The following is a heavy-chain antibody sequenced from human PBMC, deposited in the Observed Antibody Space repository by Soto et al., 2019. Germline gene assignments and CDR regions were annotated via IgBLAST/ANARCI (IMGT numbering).Heavy chain of an antibody. CDR3: ARGVPGYDFWSGYLAYDYFDY. CDR2: INHSGST. D-gene: IGHD3-3*01. Sequence: SETLSLTCAVYGGSFSGYYWSWIRQPPGKGLEWIGEINHSGSTNYNPSLKSRVTISVDTSKNQFSLKLSSVIAADTAVYYCARGVPGYDFWSGYLAYDYFDYWGQGTLVTVS. CDR1: GGSFSGYY. J-gene: IGHJ4*02. V-gene: IGHV4-34*01.